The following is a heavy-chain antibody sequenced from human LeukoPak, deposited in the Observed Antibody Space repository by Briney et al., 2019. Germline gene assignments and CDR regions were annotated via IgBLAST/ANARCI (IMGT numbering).Heavy chain of an antibody. V-gene: IGHV1-18*01. J-gene: IGHJ3*02. Sequence: ASVKVSCKASGYTFTTYNINWVRQAPGQGLEWMGWISGYNGNTNYAQKLQGRVTMTTDTSTSTAYMELRSLRSDDTAVYYCARGHYSDSTDAFDIWGQGTMVTVSS. D-gene: IGHD3-22*01. CDR3: ARGHYSDSTDAFDI. CDR2: ISGYNGNT. CDR1: GYTFTTYN.